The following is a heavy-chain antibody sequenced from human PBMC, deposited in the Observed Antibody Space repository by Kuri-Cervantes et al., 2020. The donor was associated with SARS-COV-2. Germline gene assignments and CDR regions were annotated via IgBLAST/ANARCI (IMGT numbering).Heavy chain of an antibody. Sequence: GGSLRLSCAASGFTFNSYSMNWVRQAPGKGLEWVSSISSSSSYIYYADSVKGRFTISRDNAKNSLYLQMNSLRAEDTAVYYCAKDPSPYSVLLWFGEFGLDYWGQGTLVTVSS. CDR3: AKDPSPYSVLLWFGEFGLDY. V-gene: IGHV3-21*01. J-gene: IGHJ4*02. D-gene: IGHD3-10*01. CDR2: ISSSSSYI. CDR1: GFTFNSYS.